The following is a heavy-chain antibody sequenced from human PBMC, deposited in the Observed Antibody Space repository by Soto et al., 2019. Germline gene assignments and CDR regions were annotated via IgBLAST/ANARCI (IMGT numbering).Heavy chain of an antibody. V-gene: IGHV4-34*01. CDR2: IHHSGNT. Sequence: SETLSLTCAVYGGSFSGYYWSWVRQPPGKGLEWIGEIHHSGNTNYNPSLKSRVTISVDTSKNQFSLKLSSVTAADTAVYYCARHGDYYGSGSLNWFDPWGQGTLVTVSS. J-gene: IGHJ5*02. D-gene: IGHD3-10*01. CDR3: ARHGDYYGSGSLNWFDP. CDR1: GGSFSGYY.